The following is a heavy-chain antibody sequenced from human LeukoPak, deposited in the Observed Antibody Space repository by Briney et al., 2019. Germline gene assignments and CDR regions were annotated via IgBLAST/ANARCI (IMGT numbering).Heavy chain of an antibody. V-gene: IGHV6-1*01. D-gene: IGHD2-15*01. CDR3: ARRAQWSEGLDYMDF. J-gene: IGHJ6*03. CDR2: TYYRSKWYN. CDR1: GDSVSSNFVA. Sequence: SQTLSLTCAISGDSVSSNFVAWNWIRQSPSRGLEWLGRTYYRSKWYNDYAVSVKGRITISPDTSTNQFSLHLNSVTPEDTAVYYCARRAQWSEGLDYMDFWGKGSTVTVSS.